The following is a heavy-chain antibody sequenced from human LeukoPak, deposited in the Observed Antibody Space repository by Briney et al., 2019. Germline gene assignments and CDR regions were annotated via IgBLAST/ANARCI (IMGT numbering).Heavy chain of an antibody. J-gene: IGHJ6*03. CDR3: ARGGRVPIFGVIKLYMDV. V-gene: IGHV3-7*01. D-gene: IGHD3-3*01. CDR1: GFTFSSYW. CDR2: IKQDGSEK. Sequence: PGGSLRLSCAASGFTFSSYWMSWVRQAPGKGLEWVANIKQDGSEKYYVNSVKGRFTISRDNAKNSLFLQMNSLRAEDTAVYYCARGGRVPIFGVIKLYMDVWGKGTTVTVSS.